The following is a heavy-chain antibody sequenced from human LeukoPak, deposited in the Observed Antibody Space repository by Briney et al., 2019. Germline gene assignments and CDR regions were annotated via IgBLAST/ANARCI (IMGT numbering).Heavy chain of an antibody. J-gene: IGHJ4*02. CDR1: GGSISTYD. CDR3: ARLGRNAFDY. CDR2: IQTSGTT. Sequence: SETLSLTCSVSGGSISTYDWTWIRQPAGKGLEWIGRIQTSGTTNNNPSLKSRITMSVDTSKNQFSLKLSSVTAADTAVYYCARLGRNAFDYWGQGTLVTVSS. V-gene: IGHV4-4*07. D-gene: IGHD1-26*01.